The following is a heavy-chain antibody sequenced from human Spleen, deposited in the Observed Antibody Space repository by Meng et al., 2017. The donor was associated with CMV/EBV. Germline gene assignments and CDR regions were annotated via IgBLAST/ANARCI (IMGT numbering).Heavy chain of an antibody. CDR3: ARENYVSGGYYTADYNYAMDV. CDR2: IKQDGSEK. D-gene: IGHD3-10*01. CDR1: GFTFSNYW. V-gene: IGHV3-7*01. Sequence: GESLKISCAASGFTFSNYWMSWVRQAPGKGLEWVANIKQDGSEKYYVDSVKGRFTISRDNAKNSVYVQMNSLRAEDTAVYYCARENYVSGGYYTADYNYAMDVWGQGTTVTVSS. J-gene: IGHJ6*02.